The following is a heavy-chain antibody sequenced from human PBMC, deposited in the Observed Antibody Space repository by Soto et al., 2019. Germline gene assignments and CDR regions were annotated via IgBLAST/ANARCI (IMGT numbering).Heavy chain of an antibody. D-gene: IGHD1-26*01. CDR2: INADNGNT. CDR1: GYNFTSYA. CDR3: ASFPPVGRVFDP. J-gene: IGHJ5*02. V-gene: IGHV1-3*01. Sequence: ASVKVSCKASGYNFTSYAMHWVRQAPGQRLEWMGWINADNGNTKYSQKFQGRVTITRDTSASTAYMELSSLRSEDTAVYFCASFPPVGRVFDPWGQGPLVTVS.